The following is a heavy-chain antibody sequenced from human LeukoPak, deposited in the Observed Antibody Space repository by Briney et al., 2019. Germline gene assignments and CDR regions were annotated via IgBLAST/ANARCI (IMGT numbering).Heavy chain of an antibody. J-gene: IGHJ6*02. V-gene: IGHV3-53*04. CDR1: GFTVSSNY. CDR2: IYSGGST. D-gene: IGHD6-13*01. Sequence: GGSLRLSCAASGFTVSSNYMSWVRQAPGKGLEWVSVIYSGGSTYYADSVKGRFTISRHNSKNTLYLQMSSLRAEDTAVYYCARDLAAGGVRGYGMDVWGQGTTVTVSS. CDR3: ARDLAAGGVRGYGMDV.